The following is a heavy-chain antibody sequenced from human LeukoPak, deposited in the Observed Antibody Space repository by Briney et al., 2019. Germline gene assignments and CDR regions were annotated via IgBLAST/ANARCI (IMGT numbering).Heavy chain of an antibody. CDR1: GGSFSGYY. Sequence: KPSETLSLTCAVYGGSFSGYYWSWIRQPPGKGLEWIGEINHSGSTNYNPSLKSRVTISVDTSKNQFSLKLSSVTAADTAVYYCASRSYGDYPFDYWGQGTLVTVSS. J-gene: IGHJ4*02. V-gene: IGHV4-34*01. D-gene: IGHD4-17*01. CDR3: ASRSYGDYPFDY. CDR2: INHSGST.